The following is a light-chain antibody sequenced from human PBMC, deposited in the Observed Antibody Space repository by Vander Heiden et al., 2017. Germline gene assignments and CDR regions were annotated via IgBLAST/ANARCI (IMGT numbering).Light chain of an antibody. J-gene: IGKJ2*01. CDR3: QQYGGSPYT. Sequence: EIVLTQSSGTLSLSPGERATLSGRASQSVSSSYLAWYQQKPGQAPRLLIYGASTRATGIPDRFSGSGSGTDFTLTISRLEPEDFAVYFCQQYGGSPYTFGQGTKLEIK. CDR1: QSVSSSY. CDR2: GAS. V-gene: IGKV3-20*01.